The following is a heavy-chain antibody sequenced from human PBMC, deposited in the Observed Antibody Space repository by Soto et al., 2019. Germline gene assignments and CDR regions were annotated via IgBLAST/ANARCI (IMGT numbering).Heavy chain of an antibody. V-gene: IGHV6-1*01. Sequence: PSQTLSLTCVISGDSVSSNSAAWNWIRQSPSRGLEWLGRTYYRSKWYNDYAVSVKSRITINPDTSKNQFSLQLNSVTPEDTAVYYCARDHTIFGVAAVDYWGQGTLVTVSS. D-gene: IGHD3-3*01. CDR1: GDSVSSNSAA. CDR2: TYYRSKWYN. J-gene: IGHJ4*02. CDR3: ARDHTIFGVAAVDY.